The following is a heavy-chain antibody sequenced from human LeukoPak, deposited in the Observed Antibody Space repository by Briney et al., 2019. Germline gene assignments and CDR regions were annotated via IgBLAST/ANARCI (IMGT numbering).Heavy chain of an antibody. V-gene: IGHV1-69*13. D-gene: IGHD3-3*01. CDR2: IIPIFGTA. Sequence: GASVKVSCKASGGTFSSYAISWGRQAPGQGLEWMGGIIPIFGTANYAQKFQGRVTITADESTSTAYMELSSLRSEDTAVYYCARSKDYDFWSGYRNWFDPWGQGTLVTVSS. CDR3: ARSKDYDFWSGYRNWFDP. CDR1: GGTFSSYA. J-gene: IGHJ5*02.